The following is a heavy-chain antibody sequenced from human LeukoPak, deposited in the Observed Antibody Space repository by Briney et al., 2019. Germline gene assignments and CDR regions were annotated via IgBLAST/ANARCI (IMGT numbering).Heavy chain of an antibody. V-gene: IGHV5-51*01. Sequence: GESLKISCKGSGYTFTSYWIGWARQMPGKGLEWMGIIYPGDSDTRYSPSFQGQVSISADKSISTAYPQWSSLKASDTAIYYCARREGYTYGDWGQGTLVTVSS. CDR3: ARREGYTYGD. J-gene: IGHJ4*02. CDR2: IYPGDSDT. D-gene: IGHD5-18*01. CDR1: GYTFTSYW.